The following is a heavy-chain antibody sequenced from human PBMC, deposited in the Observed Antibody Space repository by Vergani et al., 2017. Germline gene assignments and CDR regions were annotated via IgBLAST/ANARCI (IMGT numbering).Heavy chain of an antibody. CDR3: ARYSGGDSEYFQH. J-gene: IGHJ1*01. CDR2: IYYSGFT. Sequence: QVQLQESGPGLVKPSQTLPLTCTVSGGSISSDNYYWSWIRQPPGKGLEWIGYIYYSGFTYYNPSLKSRVSISVDTSKNQFSLKLSSVTAADTAVYYCARYSGGDSEYFQHWGQGTLVTVSS. V-gene: IGHV4-30-4*01. D-gene: IGHD1-26*01. CDR1: GGSISSDNYY.